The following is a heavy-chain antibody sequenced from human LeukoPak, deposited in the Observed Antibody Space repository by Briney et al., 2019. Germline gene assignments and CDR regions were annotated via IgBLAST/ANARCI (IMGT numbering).Heavy chain of an antibody. CDR3: ARRAGAYSHPYDY. Sequence: GGSLRLSCAASGFTFSNYGMHWVRQAPGKGLEWVAFIRYDGTNKHYADSVKGRFTISRDNSKNTLYLQMNSLRAEDTAVYYCARRAGAYSHPYDYWGQGTLVTVSS. CDR1: GFTFSNYG. D-gene: IGHD4/OR15-4a*01. CDR2: IRYDGTNK. J-gene: IGHJ4*02. V-gene: IGHV3-30*02.